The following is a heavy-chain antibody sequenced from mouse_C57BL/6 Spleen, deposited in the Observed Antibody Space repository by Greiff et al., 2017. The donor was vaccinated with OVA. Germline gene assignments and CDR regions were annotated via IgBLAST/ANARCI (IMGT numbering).Heavy chain of an antibody. J-gene: IGHJ2*01. Sequence: VQLQQPGAELVKPGASVKMSCKASGYTFTSYWITWVKQRPGQGLEWIGDIYPGSGSTNYNEKFKGKATLTVDTSSSTASMQLSSLTSADSAVYDGARRYYRYLDYWGQGTTLTVSS. CDR3: ARRYYRYLDY. D-gene: IGHD2-14*01. CDR1: GYTFTSYW. CDR2: IYPGSGST. V-gene: IGHV1-55*01.